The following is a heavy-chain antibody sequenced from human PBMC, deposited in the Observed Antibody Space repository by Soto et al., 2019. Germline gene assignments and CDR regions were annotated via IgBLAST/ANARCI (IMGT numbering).Heavy chain of an antibody. V-gene: IGHV4-59*01. J-gene: IGHJ4*02. D-gene: IGHD3-22*01. Sequence: SETLSLTCTVSGGSISSYYWSWIRQPPGKGLEWIGYIYYSGSTNYNPSLKSRVTISVDTSKNQFSLKLSSVTAADTAVYYCARAAYYDSSGYYFGYWGQGTMVTVS. CDR2: IYYSGST. CDR3: ARAAYYDSSGYYFGY. CDR1: GGSISSYY.